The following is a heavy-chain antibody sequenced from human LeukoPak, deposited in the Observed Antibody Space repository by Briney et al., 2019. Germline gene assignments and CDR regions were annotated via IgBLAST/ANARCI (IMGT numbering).Heavy chain of an antibody. Sequence: SETLSLTCTVTGGSMSPYHWTWIWQPAGKGLEWIGRLHTSGNKNYNPSLKGRVTISVDTSKNQFSLEMTSVTAADTAVYFCARDPFRSSFDPWGQGILVTVSS. CDR2: LHTSGNK. CDR3: ARDPFRSSFDP. V-gene: IGHV4-4*07. J-gene: IGHJ5*02. D-gene: IGHD6-13*01. CDR1: GGSMSPYH.